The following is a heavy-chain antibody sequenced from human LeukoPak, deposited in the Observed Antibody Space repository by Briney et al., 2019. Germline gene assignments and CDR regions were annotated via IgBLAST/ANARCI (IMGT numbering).Heavy chain of an antibody. J-gene: IGHJ4*02. D-gene: IGHD3-3*01. CDR1: GFTFSSYA. V-gene: IGHV3-23*01. CDR2: ISGSGGST. CDR3: AKDPYDFWSGYYLDY. Sequence: PGGSLRLSCAASGFTFSSYAMSWVRQAPGKGLEWVSAISGSGGSTYYADSVKGRFTISRDNSKNTLYLQMNSLRAEDTAVYYCAKDPYDFWSGYYLDYWGQGTLVTVSS.